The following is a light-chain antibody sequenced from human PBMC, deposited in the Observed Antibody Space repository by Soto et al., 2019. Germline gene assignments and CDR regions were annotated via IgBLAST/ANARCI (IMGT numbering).Light chain of an antibody. V-gene: IGKV1-39*01. Sequence: DIQMTQSPSSLSASIGDSVTITCRASQNIYINVNWYQQKPGKAPKLLIYAASTLQGGVPSTFSGSGSGTDFTLTISSLQPEDFATYYCQQSYSGITFGQGTRLEIK. CDR1: QNIYIN. CDR3: QQSYSGIT. J-gene: IGKJ5*01. CDR2: AAS.